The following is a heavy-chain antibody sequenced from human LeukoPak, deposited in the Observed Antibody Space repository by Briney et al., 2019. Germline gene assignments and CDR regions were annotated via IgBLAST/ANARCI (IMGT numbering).Heavy chain of an antibody. Sequence: ASVKVSCKASGGTFSSYAISWVRQAPGQGLEWMGRIIPILGIANYAQKFQGRVTITADKSTSTAYMELSSLRSEDTAVYYCASISSEVYSSSSFDCWGQGTLVTVSS. CDR2: IIPILGIA. CDR1: GGTFSSYA. D-gene: IGHD6-6*01. CDR3: ASISSEVYSSSSFDC. J-gene: IGHJ4*02. V-gene: IGHV1-69*04.